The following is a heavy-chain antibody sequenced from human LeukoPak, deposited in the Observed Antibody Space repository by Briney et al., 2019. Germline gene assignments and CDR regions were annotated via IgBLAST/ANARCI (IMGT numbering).Heavy chain of an antibody. Sequence: ASVKVSCKASGYTFTTYNINWVRQAPGQGLEWMGWISGYNGNTNYAQKFQGRVTITADESTSTAYMELSSLRSEDTAVYYCAREGGEYYDSSGYYRGLLDYWGQGTLVTVSS. CDR2: ISGYNGNT. CDR1: GYTFTTYN. D-gene: IGHD3-22*01. CDR3: AREGGEYYDSSGYYRGLLDY. V-gene: IGHV1-18*01. J-gene: IGHJ4*02.